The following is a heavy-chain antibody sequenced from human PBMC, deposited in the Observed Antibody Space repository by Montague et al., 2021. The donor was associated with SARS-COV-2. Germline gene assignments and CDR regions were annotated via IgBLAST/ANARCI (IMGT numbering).Heavy chain of an antibody. V-gene: IGHV4-59*01. CDR3: ASQVPDFWSGIDY. D-gene: IGHD3-3*01. Sequence: SETLSLTCTVSGGSIRSYYWSWIRQPPGKGLEWIGYINYSGSTNYNPSLKSRVTISVDTSKNQFSLKLSSVTAADTAVYYCASQVPDFWSGIDYWGQGTLVTVSS. CDR2: INYSGST. CDR1: GGSIRSYY. J-gene: IGHJ4*02.